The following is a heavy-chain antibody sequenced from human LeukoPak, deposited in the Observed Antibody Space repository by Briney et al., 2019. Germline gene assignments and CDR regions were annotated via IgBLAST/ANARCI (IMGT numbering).Heavy chain of an antibody. Sequence: SETLSLTCAVYGGSFSGYYWSWIRQPPGKGLEWIGEINHSGSTNYNPSLKSRVTISVDTSKNQFSLKLSSVTAADTAVYYCARGKKYYYGSGSYNHFDYWGQGTLATVSS. V-gene: IGHV4-34*01. J-gene: IGHJ4*02. CDR1: GGSFSGYY. D-gene: IGHD3-10*01. CDR3: ARGKKYYYGSGSYNHFDY. CDR2: INHSGST.